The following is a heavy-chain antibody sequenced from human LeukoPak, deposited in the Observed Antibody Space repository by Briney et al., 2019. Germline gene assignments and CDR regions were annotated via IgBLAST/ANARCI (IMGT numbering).Heavy chain of an antibody. CDR2: ISGSGGST. CDR1: GFTFSSYA. V-gene: IGHV3-23*01. D-gene: IGHD2-2*01. Sequence: GGSLRLSCAASGFTFSSYAMSWVRQAPGKGLEWVSAISGSGGSTYYADSVKGRFTISRDNSKNTLYLQMNSLRAEDTAVYYCARGRGVGDIVVVPADYWGQGTLVTVSS. CDR3: ARGRGVGDIVVVPADY. J-gene: IGHJ4*02.